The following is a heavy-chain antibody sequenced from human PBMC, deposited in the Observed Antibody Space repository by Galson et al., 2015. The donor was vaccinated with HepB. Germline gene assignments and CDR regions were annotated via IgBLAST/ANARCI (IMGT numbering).Heavy chain of an antibody. V-gene: IGHV3-23*01. D-gene: IGHD6-19*01. Sequence: SLRLSCAASGFTFSSYAMTWVRQDPGKGLEWVAGISGSGDGTYYADSVKGRFTISRDNSKNTLYLQMNGLRAEDTAIYYCAKLSDWYFVVSHIDYWGQGTQVTVSS. CDR3: AKLSDWYFVVSHIDY. CDR1: GFTFSSYA. CDR2: ISGSGDGT. J-gene: IGHJ4*02.